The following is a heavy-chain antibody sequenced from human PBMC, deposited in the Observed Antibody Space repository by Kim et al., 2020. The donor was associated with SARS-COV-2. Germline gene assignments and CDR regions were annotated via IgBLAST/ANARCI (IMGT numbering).Heavy chain of an antibody. CDR3: ARTGVVVTGHFDY. D-gene: IGHD2-21*02. Sequence: SETLSLTCTVSGGSVSSSSYYWGWVRQPPGKGLEWIAIMSYSGSTYYNPPLKSRVTISVDTSKNQFSLRLSSVTAADTAVYYCARTGVVVTGHFDYWGQGTLVTGSS. CDR1: GGSVSSSSYY. V-gene: IGHV4-39*01. J-gene: IGHJ4*02. CDR2: MSYSGST.